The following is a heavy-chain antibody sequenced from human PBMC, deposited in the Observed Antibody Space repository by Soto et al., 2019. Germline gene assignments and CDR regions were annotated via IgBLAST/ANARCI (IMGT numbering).Heavy chain of an antibody. J-gene: IGHJ4*02. CDR1: GFTFSNYG. D-gene: IGHD3-10*01. Sequence: PGGSLRLSCAASGFTFSNYGMHWVRQAPGKGLEWVAVISDDGVSKYYADSVQGRFTISRDNSESVVLLQMNSLRPDDTALYFCARAYYFGSGISYTLYYWGQGAQVTVSS. V-gene: IGHV3-30*03. CDR3: ARAYYFGSGISYTLYY. CDR2: ISDDGVSK.